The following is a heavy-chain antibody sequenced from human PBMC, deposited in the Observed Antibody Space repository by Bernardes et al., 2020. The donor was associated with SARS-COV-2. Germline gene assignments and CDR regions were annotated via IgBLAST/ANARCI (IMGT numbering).Heavy chain of an antibody. CDR3: ASVTTETDY. V-gene: IGHV1-2*02. Sequence: ASVKVSCKTSGYSFTGYYIHWVRQAPGQGLDWMGWFNPKSGDTIYAQKFQGRVTMTGDTSIGTAYMELTRLRSDDTAVYYCASVTTETDYWGQGTLVTVSS. CDR2: FNPKSGDT. J-gene: IGHJ4*02. D-gene: IGHD4-17*01. CDR1: GYSFTGYY.